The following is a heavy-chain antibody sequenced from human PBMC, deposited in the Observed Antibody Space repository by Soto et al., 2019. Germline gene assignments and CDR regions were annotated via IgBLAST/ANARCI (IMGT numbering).Heavy chain of an antibody. V-gene: IGHV4-39*01. Sequence: KASETLSLTCTVSGGSISSSSYYWGWIRQPPGKGLEWIGSIYYSGSTYYNPSLKSRVTISVDTSKNQFSLKLSSVTAADTAVYYCARQGMTAREGIAAAGIDYWGQGTLVTVSS. CDR2: IYYSGST. D-gene: IGHD6-13*01. CDR3: ARQGMTAREGIAAAGIDY. CDR1: GGSISSSSYY. J-gene: IGHJ4*02.